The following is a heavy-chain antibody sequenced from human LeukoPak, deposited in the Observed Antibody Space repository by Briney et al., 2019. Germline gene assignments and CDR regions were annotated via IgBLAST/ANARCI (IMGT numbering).Heavy chain of an antibody. V-gene: IGHV1-18*01. CDR1: GYTFSSYV. D-gene: IGHD4-17*01. CDR3: VRSDGDYGDY. J-gene: IGHJ4*02. Sequence: ASVKVSCKASGYTFSSYVISWMRPAPGQGLEWMGWIRAYNGNTNYAQNLQGTVTMTTDTSTSTPYMELRSPRPDDTALYLCVRSDGDYGDYWGQGTLVTVSS. CDR2: IRAYNGNT.